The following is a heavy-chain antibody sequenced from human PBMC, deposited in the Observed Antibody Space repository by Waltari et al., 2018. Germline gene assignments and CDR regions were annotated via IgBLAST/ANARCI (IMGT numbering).Heavy chain of an antibody. CDR2: TWSDNFNK. CDR1: GFTFSRYA. CDR3: AKDDSGSIDY. Sequence: QVQLVESGVGVVQPGGSLRLSCPASGFTFSRYAMHWVRQAPGKGREWVADTWSDNFNKHYVDSVKGRFIISRDNSENTLYLQMNSLRAEDTAVYYCAKDDSGSIDYWGQGTLVTVSS. D-gene: IGHD1-26*01. J-gene: IGHJ4*02. V-gene: IGHV3-33*06.